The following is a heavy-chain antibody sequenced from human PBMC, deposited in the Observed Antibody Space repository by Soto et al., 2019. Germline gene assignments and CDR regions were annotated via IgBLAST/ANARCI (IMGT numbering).Heavy chain of an antibody. Sequence: SETLSLTCTVSCGSISSYLWSCIRQPSWKGLEWIVRLNTYGNTHYNPSLKSRVTVSVDTSRNQFFLTLRSVTAADSAVYHCGRESRETWDYEDSWGPGTTVTFSS. V-gene: IGHV4-4*07. CDR2: LNTYGNT. CDR3: GRESRETWDYEDS. D-gene: IGHD1-7*01. CDR1: CGSISSYL. J-gene: IGHJ4*02.